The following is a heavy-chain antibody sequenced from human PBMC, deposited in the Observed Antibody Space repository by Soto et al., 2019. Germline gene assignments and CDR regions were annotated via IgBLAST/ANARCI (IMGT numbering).Heavy chain of an antibody. CDR1: GFTFSSYS. D-gene: IGHD3-10*01. J-gene: IGHJ3*02. V-gene: IGHV3-48*01. CDR2: ISSCSSTI. Sequence: EVQLVESGGGLVQPGGSLRLSCAASGFTFSSYSMNWVRQAAGKGLEWVSYISSCSSTIYYADSVKGRFTISRDNAKNSLYLQMNSLRAEDTAVYYCARDGARDTMVGGVLNAFDIWGQGTMVTVSS. CDR3: ARDGARDTMVGGVLNAFDI.